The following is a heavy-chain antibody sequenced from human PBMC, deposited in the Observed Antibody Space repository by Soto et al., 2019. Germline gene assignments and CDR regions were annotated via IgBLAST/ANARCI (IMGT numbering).Heavy chain of an antibody. CDR3: ERSDRGMEIFDY. J-gene: IGHJ4*01. Sequence: GESLTISCKGSGYSFTSYWIGWVRQMPGKGLEWMGIIYPGDSDTRYSPSFHCQVTISADKPISTAYLQWSSLKASDTAMYYWERSDRGMEIFDYWGHGSLVAVS. CDR1: GYSFTSYW. V-gene: IGHV5-51*04. D-gene: IGHD5-18*01. CDR2: IYPGDSDT.